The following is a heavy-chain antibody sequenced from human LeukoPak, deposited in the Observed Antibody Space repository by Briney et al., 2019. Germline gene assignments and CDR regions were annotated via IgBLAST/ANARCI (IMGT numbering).Heavy chain of an antibody. V-gene: IGHV1-18*04. J-gene: IGHJ3*02. D-gene: IGHD6-13*01. CDR3: ARIGDSSHDAFDI. Sequence: ASVKVSCKASGYTFTGYYMHWVRQAPGQGLEWMGWISAYNGNTNYAQKLQGRVTMTTDTSTSTAYMELRSLRSDDTAVYYCARIGDSSHDAFDIWGQGTMVTVSS. CDR2: ISAYNGNT. CDR1: GYTFTGYY.